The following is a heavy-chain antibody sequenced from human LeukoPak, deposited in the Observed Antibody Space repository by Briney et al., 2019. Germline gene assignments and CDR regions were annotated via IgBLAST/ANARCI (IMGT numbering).Heavy chain of an antibody. CDR2: IYHSGST. CDR3: ASGSHGRVVYGMDV. CDR1: GGSISSGGYS. Sequence: SETLSLTCAVSGGSISSGGYSWSWIRQPPGKGLEWIGYIYHSGSTNYNPSLKSRVTISVDTSKNQFSLKLSSVTAADTAVYYCASGSHGRVVYGMDVWGQGTTVTVSS. J-gene: IGHJ6*02. V-gene: IGHV4-30-2*02. D-gene: IGHD5-12*01.